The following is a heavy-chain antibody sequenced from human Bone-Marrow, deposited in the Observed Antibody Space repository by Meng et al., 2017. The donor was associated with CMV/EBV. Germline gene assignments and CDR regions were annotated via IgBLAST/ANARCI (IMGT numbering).Heavy chain of an antibody. J-gene: IGHJ6*02. CDR3: ARDFRWLIGGTDV. CDR1: GFTVSTNY. V-gene: IGHV3-53*01. Sequence: CAVSGFTVSTNYITWVRQPPGKGLEWVSLIYGGGSIYYADSVKGRFTISRDGSTNTLYLQMNSLRPEDTAVYYCARDFRWLIGGTDVWGQGTTVTVSS. CDR2: IYGGGSI. D-gene: IGHD3-10*01.